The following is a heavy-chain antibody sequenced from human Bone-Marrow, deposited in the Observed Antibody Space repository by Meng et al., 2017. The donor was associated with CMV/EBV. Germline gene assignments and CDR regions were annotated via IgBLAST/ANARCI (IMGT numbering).Heavy chain of an antibody. CDR1: GFTFSSYL. Sequence: GESLKISCAASGFTFSSYLMTWVRQAPGEGLEWVANIKQDGSEKYYVDSVKGRFTISRDNAKNSLYLQMNSLRAEDTAVYYCARDSENNRFWSGYLLWGQGTMVTVSS. CDR2: IKQDGSEK. J-gene: IGHJ3*01. CDR3: ARDSENNRFWSGYLL. D-gene: IGHD3-3*01. V-gene: IGHV3-7*01.